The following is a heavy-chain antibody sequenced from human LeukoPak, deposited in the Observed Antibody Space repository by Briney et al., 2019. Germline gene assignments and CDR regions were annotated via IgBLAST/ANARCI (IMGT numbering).Heavy chain of an antibody. CDR3: ARGRDSSSSWYFDL. V-gene: IGHV4-34*01. J-gene: IGHJ2*01. CDR2: INHSGST. CDR1: GGSFSGYY. D-gene: IGHD6-6*01. Sequence: SETLSLTCAVYGGSFSGYYWSWIRQPPGKGLEWIGEINHSGSTNYNPSLKSRVTISVDTSKNQFSLKLSSVTAADTAVYYCARGRDSSSSWYFDLWGRGTLDTVSS.